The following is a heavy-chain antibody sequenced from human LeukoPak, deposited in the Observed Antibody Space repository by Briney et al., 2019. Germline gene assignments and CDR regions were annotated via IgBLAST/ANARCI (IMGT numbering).Heavy chain of an antibody. CDR3: ARDKIEGPTKLDY. CDR2: IKQDESEK. J-gene: IGHJ4*02. V-gene: IGHV3-7*01. Sequence: GGSLRLSCAASGFTFSSYWMSWVRQAPGKGLEWVANIKQDESEKYYVDSLKGRFTISRDNAKNSLYLQMNSLRAEDTAVFYCARDKIEGPTKLDYWGQGILVTVSS. D-gene: IGHD1-1*01. CDR1: GFTFSSYW.